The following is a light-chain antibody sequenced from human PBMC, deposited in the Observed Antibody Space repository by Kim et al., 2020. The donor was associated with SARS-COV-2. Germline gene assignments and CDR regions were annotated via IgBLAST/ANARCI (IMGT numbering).Light chain of an antibody. Sequence: KPVTISCTPSSGSIASNYVQWYQQRPGSAPTTVIYEDNQRPSGVPDRFSGSIDSSSNSASLTISGLKTEDEADYYCQSYDSSNHVVFGGGTQLTVL. CDR1: SGSIASNY. CDR2: EDN. CDR3: QSYDSSNHVV. J-gene: IGLJ2*01. V-gene: IGLV6-57*03.